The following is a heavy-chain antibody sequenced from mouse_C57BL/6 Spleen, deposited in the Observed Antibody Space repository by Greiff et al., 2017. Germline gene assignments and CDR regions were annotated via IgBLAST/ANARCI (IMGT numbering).Heavy chain of an antibody. D-gene: IGHD2-4*01. CDR1: GYSFTSYY. V-gene: IGHV1-66*01. CDR3: ARRDNDYDAGYYALEC. CDR2: IYPGSGNT. Sequence: QVQLQQSGPELVKPGASVKISCKASGYSFTSYYIHWVKQRPGQGLEWIGWIYPGSGNTKYNEKFKGKATLTADTSSSTAYMQHSSLTSEDSAVYYCARRDNDYDAGYYALECWGQGTSVTVSS. J-gene: IGHJ4*01.